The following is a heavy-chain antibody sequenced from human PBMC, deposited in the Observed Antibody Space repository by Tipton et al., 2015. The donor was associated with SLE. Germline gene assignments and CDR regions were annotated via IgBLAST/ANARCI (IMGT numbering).Heavy chain of an antibody. J-gene: IGHJ4*02. Sequence: LSLTCTVSGGSISSYYWSWIRQPPGKGLEWIGYIYYSGSTNYNPFLKSRVTISIDTSKNQFSLNLTSVTAADTAVYYCALGGSSIDYWGQGTLVTVSS. CDR3: ALGGSSIDY. D-gene: IGHD6-6*01. CDR1: GGSISSYY. V-gene: IGHV4-59*01. CDR2: IYYSGST.